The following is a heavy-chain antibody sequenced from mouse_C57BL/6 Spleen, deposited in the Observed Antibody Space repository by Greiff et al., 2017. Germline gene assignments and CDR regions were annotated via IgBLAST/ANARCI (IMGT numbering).Heavy chain of an antibody. D-gene: IGHD2-4*01. V-gene: IGHV3-6*01. CDR1: GYSITSGYY. CDR3: ARPDYSWYFDV. Sequence: DVKLQESGPGLVKPSQSLSLTCSVTGYSITSGYYWNWIRQFPGNKLEWMGYISYDGSNNYNPSLKNRISITRDTSKNQFFLKLNSVTTEDTATYYCARPDYSWYFDVWGTGTTVTVSS. CDR2: ISYDGSN. J-gene: IGHJ1*03.